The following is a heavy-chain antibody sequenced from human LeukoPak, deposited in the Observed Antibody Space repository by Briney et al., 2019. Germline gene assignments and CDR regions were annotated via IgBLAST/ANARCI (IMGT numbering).Heavy chain of an antibody. CDR2: ISNNGGSI. Sequence: GGSLRLSCAASGFAFRVYWMTWVRQAPGKGLEYVSVISNNGGSIYYGDSVKGRFTVSRDNSIYTLYLQMSSLRAEDTAVYYCVKDRGSSGWSGIDDWGQGTLVTVSS. CDR3: VKDRGSSGWSGIDD. CDR1: GFAFRVYW. D-gene: IGHD6-19*01. V-gene: IGHV3-64D*09. J-gene: IGHJ4*02.